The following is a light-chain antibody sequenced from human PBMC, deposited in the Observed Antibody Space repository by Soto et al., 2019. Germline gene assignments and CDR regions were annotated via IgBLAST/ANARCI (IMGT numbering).Light chain of an antibody. CDR3: QQSYKTPPT. Sequence: DIRMTQSPSSLSASIVDRVTITCRASQTINNYLNWYQQEPGKAPKLLIYGAVTLRSGVPSRFSGSGSGTDFTLTITSLQTEDFATYYCQQSYKTPPTFGRGTKVDIK. V-gene: IGKV1-39*01. CDR2: GAV. J-gene: IGKJ1*01. CDR1: QTINNY.